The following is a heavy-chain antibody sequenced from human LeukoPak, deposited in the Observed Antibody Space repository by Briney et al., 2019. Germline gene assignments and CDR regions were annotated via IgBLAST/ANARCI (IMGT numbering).Heavy chain of an antibody. CDR3: AKDRVLRFLEWPKAFDY. V-gene: IGHV3-9*01. Sequence: PGRSLRLSCAASGFTFDDYAMHWVRQAPGKGLEWVSGISWNSASIAYADSVKGRFTISRDNAKNSLYRQMNSLRAEDTALYYCAKDRVLRFLEWPKAFDYWGQGTLVTVSS. CDR2: ISWNSASI. CDR1: GFTFDDYA. D-gene: IGHD3-3*01. J-gene: IGHJ4*02.